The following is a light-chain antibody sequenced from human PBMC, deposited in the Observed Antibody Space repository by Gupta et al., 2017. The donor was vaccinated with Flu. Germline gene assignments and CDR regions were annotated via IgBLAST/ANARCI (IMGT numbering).Light chain of an antibody. CDR1: SSDVGAYNY. CDR3: SSYTGSSTL. Sequence: QAITTSWTGTSSDVGAYNYGSWYQHYPGKAPKLMIVEVNNRPAGVSNRFSGSKSGNTAALTIAGIQAEDEAHYYCSSYTGSSTLFGGGTKLTVL. V-gene: IGLV2-14*01. J-gene: IGLJ2*01. CDR2: EVN.